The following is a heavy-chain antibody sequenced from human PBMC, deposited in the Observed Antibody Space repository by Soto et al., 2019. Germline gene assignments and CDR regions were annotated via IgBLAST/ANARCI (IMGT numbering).Heavy chain of an antibody. V-gene: IGHV3-15*07. D-gene: IGHD3-9*01. CDR2: IKSKTDGGTT. Sequence: PVGSLRISFAASSFTFSNAWMNWVRHTPLKGLEWVGRIKSKTDGGTTDYAAPVKGRFTISRDDSKNTLYLQMNSLKTEDTAVYYCTTVSLRYAYGMEVWGQGTTVTVSS. CDR1: SFTFSNAW. J-gene: IGHJ6*02. CDR3: TTVSLRYAYGMEV.